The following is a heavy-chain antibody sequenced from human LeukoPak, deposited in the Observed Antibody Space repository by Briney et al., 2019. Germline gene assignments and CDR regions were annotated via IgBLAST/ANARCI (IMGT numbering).Heavy chain of an antibody. CDR2: MNPNSGNT. V-gene: IGHV1-8*01. J-gene: IGHJ4*02. CDR3: AREPHYYDSSGYNSFDY. Sequence: PGASVKVSCKASGYTFTSYDINWVRQATGQGLKWMGWMNPNSGNTGYAQKFQGRVTMTTDTSTSTAYMELRSLRSDDTAVYYCAREPHYYDSSGYNSFDYWGQGTLVTVSS. CDR1: GYTFTSYD. D-gene: IGHD3-22*01.